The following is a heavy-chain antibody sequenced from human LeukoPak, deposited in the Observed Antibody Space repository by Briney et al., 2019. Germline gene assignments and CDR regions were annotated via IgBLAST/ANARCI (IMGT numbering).Heavy chain of an antibody. J-gene: IGHJ4*02. Sequence: SETLSLTCRASGGSFTTYHWNWIRQPPGKGLEWIARHNASGTNYYNPYPKSRVTMSVDPSKGQISLSWNSVTAAGTAVYYCAREPRAQDDGRFDYWGPGALVTVSS. D-gene: IGHD4-17*01. CDR3: AREPRAQDDGRFDY. CDR2: HNASGTN. V-gene: IGHV4-4*07. CDR1: GGSFTTYH.